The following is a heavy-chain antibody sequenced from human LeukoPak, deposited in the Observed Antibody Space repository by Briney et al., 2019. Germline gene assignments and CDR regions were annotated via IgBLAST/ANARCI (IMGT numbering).Heavy chain of an antibody. CDR3: ARAGQEWFGELGFDQ. D-gene: IGHD3-10*01. Sequence: GGSLRLSCAASGFSFSRYWMSWVRQAPGKGPKWVANIKQDGSEKNYVESVKGRFTISRDNAKNSLYLQTNSLRAEDTAVYYCARAGQEWFGELGFDQWGQGTLVIVSS. CDR2: IKQDGSEK. V-gene: IGHV3-7*01. CDR1: GFSFSRYW. J-gene: IGHJ4*02.